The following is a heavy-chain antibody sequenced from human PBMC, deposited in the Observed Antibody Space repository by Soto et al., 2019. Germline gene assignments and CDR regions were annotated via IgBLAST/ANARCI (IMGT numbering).Heavy chain of an antibody. V-gene: IGHV4-30-4*01. CDR1: GGSIRSGADF. CDR2: IYYSGRT. CDR3: ARERAKWKADYYYGMDV. J-gene: IGHJ6*02. Sequence: QVQLQESGPGLVKPSQTLSLTCTVSGGSIRSGADFWTWIRQPPGKGLEWIGYIYYSGRTYYNPSRKSRLTMSVDTSKNQFSLKLSSVTAADTAVYYCARERAKWKADYYYGMDVWGQGTTVTVSS. D-gene: IGHD1-20*01.